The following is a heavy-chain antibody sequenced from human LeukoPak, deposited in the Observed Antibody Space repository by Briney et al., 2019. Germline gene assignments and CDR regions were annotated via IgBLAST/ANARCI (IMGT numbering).Heavy chain of an antibody. D-gene: IGHD3-22*01. CDR1: GFTFSNAW. V-gene: IGHV3-15*01. CDR2: IKSKTEGGAT. CDR3: TTEAYYYDSGAIKYFDY. J-gene: IGHJ4*02. Sequence: GGSLRLSCAASGFTFSNAWMSWVRQAPGKGLECVGCIKSKTEGGATNYAAPVKGRFTISRDDSKNTLYLQMNSLKTEDTAVYYCTTEAYYYDSGAIKYFDYWGQGTLVTVSS.